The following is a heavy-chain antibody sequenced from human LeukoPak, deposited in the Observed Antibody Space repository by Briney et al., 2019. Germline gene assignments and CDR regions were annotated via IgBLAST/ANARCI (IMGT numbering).Heavy chain of an antibody. D-gene: IGHD3-22*01. CDR2: IGYRGGST. Sequence: GGSLRLSCAASGFTFSNNVMSWVRQAPGKGLERVSGIGYRGGSTNYADSVKGRFTISRDNSKNTLYLQMNSLRAEDTAVYYCAKGSSYYDSSGRGVYFDDWGQGTLVTVSS. CDR1: GFTFSNNV. V-gene: IGHV3-23*01. J-gene: IGHJ4*02. CDR3: AKGSSYYDSSGRGVYFDD.